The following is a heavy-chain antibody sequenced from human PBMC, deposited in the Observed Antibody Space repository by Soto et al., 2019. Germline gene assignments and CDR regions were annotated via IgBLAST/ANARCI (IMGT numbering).Heavy chain of an antibody. CDR1: GGSISSYY. V-gene: IGHV4-59*01. CDR3: ATSYGNDWYTY. CDR2: IYYSGST. J-gene: IGHJ4*02. Sequence: SETLSLTCTVSGGSISSYYWSCIRQPPGKGLEWIGYIYYSGSTNYNPSLKSRVTISVDTSKNQFSLKLSSVTAADTAVYYCATSYGNDWYTYWGQGTQVTVS. D-gene: IGHD3-9*01.